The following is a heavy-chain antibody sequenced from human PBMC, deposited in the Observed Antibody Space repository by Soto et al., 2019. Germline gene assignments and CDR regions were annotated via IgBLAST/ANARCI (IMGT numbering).Heavy chain of an antibody. Sequence: PGGSLRLSCAASGFTFSSYGMHWVRQAPGKGLEWVAVISYDGSNKYYADSVKGRFTISRDNSKNTLYLQMNGLRAEDTAVYYCAPWFGAFDYWGQGTLVTVSS. CDR3: APWFGAFDY. D-gene: IGHD3-10*01. CDR2: ISYDGSNK. J-gene: IGHJ4*02. CDR1: GFTFSSYG. V-gene: IGHV3-30*03.